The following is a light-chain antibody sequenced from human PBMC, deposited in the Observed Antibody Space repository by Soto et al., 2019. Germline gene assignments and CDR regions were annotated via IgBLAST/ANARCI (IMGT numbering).Light chain of an antibody. CDR1: QSVSSY. Sequence: EIVLTQSPATLSLSPGERATLSCRASQSVSSYLAWYQQKPGQAPRRLIYDASNRATGIPARFSGSGSGTDFTLTNSSLEPEDFAVYYCQQRSNWPPTLGQGTKLEIK. CDR2: DAS. CDR3: QQRSNWPPT. V-gene: IGKV3-11*01. J-gene: IGKJ2*01.